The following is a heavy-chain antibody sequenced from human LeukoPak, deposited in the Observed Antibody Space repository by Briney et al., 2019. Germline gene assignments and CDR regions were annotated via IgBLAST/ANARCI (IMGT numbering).Heavy chain of an antibody. Sequence: ASVKVSCKASGYTFTGYYMHWVRQAPGQGLEWMGWINPNSGGTNYAQKFQGRVTMTRDTSISTAYMELSRLRSDDTAVYYCARGRYDSSGYHFDYWGQGTLVTVSS. D-gene: IGHD3-22*01. CDR1: GYTFTGYY. CDR3: ARGRYDSSGYHFDY. J-gene: IGHJ4*02. V-gene: IGHV1-2*02. CDR2: INPNSGGT.